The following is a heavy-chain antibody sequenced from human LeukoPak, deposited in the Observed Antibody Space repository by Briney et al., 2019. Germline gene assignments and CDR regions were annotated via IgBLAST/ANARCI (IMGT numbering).Heavy chain of an antibody. Sequence: GGSLRLSCAASGFTFSSYWMHWVRQAPGKGLLWVSRINSDGTNTPYVDSLKGRFSISRDNAKNTLYLQMNSLRAEDTAVYYCARGSTSGWPDYFDYWGQGVLVSVSS. D-gene: IGHD6-19*01. CDR3: ARGSTSGWPDYFDY. CDR2: INSDGTNT. J-gene: IGHJ4*02. CDR1: GFTFSSYW. V-gene: IGHV3-74*01.